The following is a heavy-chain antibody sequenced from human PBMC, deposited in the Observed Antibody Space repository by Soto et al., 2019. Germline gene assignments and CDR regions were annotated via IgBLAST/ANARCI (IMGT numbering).Heavy chain of an antibody. CDR3: ATILNTVVEFDS. J-gene: IGHJ4*02. V-gene: IGHV4-39*01. D-gene: IGHD4-17*01. CDR2: IYYSGST. CDR1: GGSISSSSYY. Sequence: QLQLQESGPGLVKPSETLSLTCTVSGGSISSSSYYWGWIRQPPGKGLEWIGSIYYSGSTYYNPSLKSRVTISVDPSKNQFSLKLSSVTAADTAVYYCATILNTVVEFDSWGQGTLVTVSS.